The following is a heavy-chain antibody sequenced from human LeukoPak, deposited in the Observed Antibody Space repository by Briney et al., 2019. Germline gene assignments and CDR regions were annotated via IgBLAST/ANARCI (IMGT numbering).Heavy chain of an antibody. Sequence: GASVKVSCKASGGIFSTYGFHWVRQAPGQGLEWLGGIIPIFGTANYAQKFQGRVTITTDESTSTAYMELSSLRSEDTAVYYCASYRQVLTGESESPFDYWGQGTLVTVSS. V-gene: IGHV1-69*05. CDR3: ASYRQVLTGESESPFDY. CDR2: IIPIFGTA. J-gene: IGHJ4*02. D-gene: IGHD7-27*01. CDR1: GGIFSTYG.